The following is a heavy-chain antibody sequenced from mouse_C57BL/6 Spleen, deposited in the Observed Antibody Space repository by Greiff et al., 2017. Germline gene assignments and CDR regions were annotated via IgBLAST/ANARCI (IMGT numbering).Heavy chain of an antibody. J-gene: IGHJ3*01. CDR1: GYTFTDYE. CDR2: IDPETGGT. CDR3: TLYYYGSSYWFAY. Sequence: VQRVESGAELVRPGASVTLSCKASGYTFTDYEMHWVKQTPVHGLEWIGAIDPETGGTAYNQKFKGKAILTADKSSSTAYMELRSLTSEDSAVYYCTLYYYGSSYWFAYWGQGTLVTVSA. V-gene: IGHV1-15*01. D-gene: IGHD1-1*01.